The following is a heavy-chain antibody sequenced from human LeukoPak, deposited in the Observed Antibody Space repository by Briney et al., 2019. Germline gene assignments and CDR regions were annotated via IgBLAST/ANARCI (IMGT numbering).Heavy chain of an antibody. D-gene: IGHD1-26*01. CDR3: AVTSGSYYYFDY. CDR1: GYTFTSYD. Sequence: GASVKVSCKASGYTFTSYDINWVRQATGQGLEWMGWMNPNSGNTGYAQKFQGKVTMTRNTSISTAYMELSSLRSEDTAVYYCAVTSGSYYYFDYWGQGTLVTVPS. CDR2: MNPNSGNT. J-gene: IGHJ4*02. V-gene: IGHV1-8*01.